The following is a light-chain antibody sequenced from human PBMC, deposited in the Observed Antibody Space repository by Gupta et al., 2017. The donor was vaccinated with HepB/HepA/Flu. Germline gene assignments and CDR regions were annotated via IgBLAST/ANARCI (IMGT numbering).Light chain of an antibody. V-gene: IGKV3-11*01. CDR1: QTIGNF. CDR2: DAF. J-gene: IGKJ2*01. CDR3: QQRVSWPNT. Sequence: EIVLTQSPVTLSLSPGERATLSCRASQTIGNFLGWYQQRPGQAPRLLIFDAFNVATGVPDRFSGSASGTEFTLTISSLEPEDFAVYYCQQRVSWPNTFGQGTKLEIK.